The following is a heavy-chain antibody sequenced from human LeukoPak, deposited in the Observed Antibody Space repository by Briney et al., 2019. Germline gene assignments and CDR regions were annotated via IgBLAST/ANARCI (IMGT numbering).Heavy chain of an antibody. J-gene: IGHJ5*02. CDR1: GGSVSSGSYY. CDR2: IYYSGST. Sequence: SETPSLTCTVSGGSVSSGSYYWSWIRQPPGKGLEWIGYIYYSGSTNYNPSLKSRVTISVDTSKNQFSLKLSSVTAADTAVYYCARTTGYSSGWHARWFDPWGQGTLVTVSS. V-gene: IGHV4-61*01. D-gene: IGHD6-19*01. CDR3: ARTTGYSSGWHARWFDP.